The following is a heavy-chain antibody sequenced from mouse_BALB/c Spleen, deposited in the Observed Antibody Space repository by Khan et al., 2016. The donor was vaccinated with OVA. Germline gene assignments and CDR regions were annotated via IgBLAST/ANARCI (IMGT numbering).Heavy chain of an antibody. CDR2: INPNNGGT. D-gene: IGHD2-1*01. Sequence: VKLQESGAELVKPGASVKLSCKASGYTFTTYWMHWVKLRPGQGFEWIGEINPNNGGTNYNEKFKRKATLTVDKSSSTAYMQLSSLTAEDSAVYYCTIGNYPYYALHYWGQGTAVTVSS. CDR3: TIGNYPYYALHY. CDR1: GYTFTTYW. J-gene: IGHJ4*01. V-gene: IGHV1S81*02.